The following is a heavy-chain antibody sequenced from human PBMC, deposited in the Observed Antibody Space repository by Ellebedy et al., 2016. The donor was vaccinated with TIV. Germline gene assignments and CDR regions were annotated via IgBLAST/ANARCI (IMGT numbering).Heavy chain of an antibody. J-gene: IGHJ6*02. CDR1: GYTFTSYD. CDR2: MNPNSGNT. CDR3: ARAESVYYYYGMDV. Sequence: ASVKVSCXASGYTFTSYDINWVRQATGQGLEWMGWMNPNSGNTGYAQKFQGRVTMTRNTSISTAYMELSSLRSEDTAVYYCARAESVYYYYGMDVWGQGTTVTVSS. V-gene: IGHV1-8*01.